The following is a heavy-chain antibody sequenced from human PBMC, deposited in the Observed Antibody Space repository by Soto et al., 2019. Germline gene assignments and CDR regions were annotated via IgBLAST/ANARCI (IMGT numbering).Heavy chain of an antibody. CDR2: IYYSGST. CDR3: ASWYYYDSSGYYSDY. J-gene: IGHJ4*02. V-gene: IGHV4-31*03. D-gene: IGHD3-22*01. CDR1: GASISSGGYY. Sequence: QVQLQESGPGLVKPSQTLSLTCTVSGASISSGGYYGSWLGQHPGKGLEWIGYIYYSGSTYYNPSLKSRGTISVDTSKSQFSLKLSSVTAADTAVYYCASWYYYDSSGYYSDYWGQGTLVTVSS.